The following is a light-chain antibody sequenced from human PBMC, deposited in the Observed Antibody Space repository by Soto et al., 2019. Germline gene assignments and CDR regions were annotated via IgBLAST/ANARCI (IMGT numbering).Light chain of an antibody. Sequence: EIVLTPSPGTMSLSAGETATLSCRASQSVSSNYLAWYQQKPGQAPKVLIYRASSRATGIPDRFSGSGSGTDFTLTISRLEPEDFAVYYCQQYGSSPLTFGRGTKVDIK. V-gene: IGKV3-20*01. J-gene: IGKJ4*01. CDR1: QSVSSNY. CDR2: RAS. CDR3: QQYGSSPLT.